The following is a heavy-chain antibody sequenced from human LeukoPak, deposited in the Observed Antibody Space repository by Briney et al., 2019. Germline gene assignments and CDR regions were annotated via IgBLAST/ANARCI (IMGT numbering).Heavy chain of an antibody. Sequence: SETLSLTCTVSGGXISSGGYYWSWIRQHPGKGLEWLGYIYYSGSTYYNPSLKSRVTISVDTSKNQFSLKLSSVTAADTAVYYCARGAVAGNDYWGQGTLVTVSS. V-gene: IGHV4-31*03. CDR3: ARGAVAGNDY. CDR1: GGXISSGGYY. D-gene: IGHD6-19*01. J-gene: IGHJ4*02. CDR2: IYYSGST.